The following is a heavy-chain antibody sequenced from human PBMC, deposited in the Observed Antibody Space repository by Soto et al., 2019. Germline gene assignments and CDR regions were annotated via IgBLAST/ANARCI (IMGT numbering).Heavy chain of an antibody. V-gene: IGHV3-30*18. Sequence: GGSLRLSCAASGFTFSSYGMHWVRQAPGKGLEWVAVISYDGSNKYYADSVKGRFTISRVNSKNTLYLQMNSLRAEDTAVYYCAKDRQQADDILTGYPFDYWGQGTLVTVSS. D-gene: IGHD3-9*01. CDR2: ISYDGSNK. J-gene: IGHJ4*02. CDR1: GFTFSSYG. CDR3: AKDRQQADDILTGYPFDY.